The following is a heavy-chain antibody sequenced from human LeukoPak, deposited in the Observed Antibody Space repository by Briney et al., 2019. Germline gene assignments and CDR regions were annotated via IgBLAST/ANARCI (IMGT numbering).Heavy chain of an antibody. J-gene: IGHJ4*02. D-gene: IGHD3-22*01. CDR1: GGTFSSYA. Sequence: SFKVSCKASGGTFSSYAISWVRQAPGQGLEWMGGLIPIFGTANYAQKFQGRVTITADESTSTAYMELSSLRSEDTAVYYCASLGKYYYDSSGLSSVWGQGTLVTVSS. CDR3: ASLGKYYYDSSGLSSV. V-gene: IGHV1-69*13. CDR2: LIPIFGTA.